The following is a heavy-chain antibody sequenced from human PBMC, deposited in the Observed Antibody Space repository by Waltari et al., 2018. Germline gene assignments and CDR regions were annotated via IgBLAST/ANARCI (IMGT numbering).Heavy chain of an antibody. Sequence: EVQLVESGGGLVKPGGSLRLSCAASGFTFSSYSMNWVRQAPGKGLEWVSSISRRSSYISYADSVKSRFTISRDNAKNSLYLQMNSLRAEDTAVYYCARSIVGAPNWFDPWGQGTLVTVSS. V-gene: IGHV3-21*01. CDR2: ISRRSSYI. CDR1: GFTFSSYS. CDR3: ARSIVGAPNWFDP. J-gene: IGHJ5*02. D-gene: IGHD1-26*01.